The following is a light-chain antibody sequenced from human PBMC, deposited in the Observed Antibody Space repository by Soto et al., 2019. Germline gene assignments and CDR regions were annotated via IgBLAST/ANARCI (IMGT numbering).Light chain of an antibody. CDR2: EVS. J-gene: IGLJ3*02. Sequence: QSALTQPPSASGSPGQSVTISCTGTSSDVGGYNFVSWYQQHPGKVPKTMIYEVSKRPSGVPDRFSGSKSGNTASLTVSGLQAEDEADDYFSSFGGGNKVLFGGGTKLTVL. V-gene: IGLV2-8*01. CDR1: SSDVGGYNF. CDR3: SSFGGGNKVL.